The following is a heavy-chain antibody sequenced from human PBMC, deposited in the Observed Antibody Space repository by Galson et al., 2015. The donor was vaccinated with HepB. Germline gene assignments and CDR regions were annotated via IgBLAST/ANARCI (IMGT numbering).Heavy chain of an antibody. V-gene: IGHV1-69*06. Sequence: SVKVSCKVSGGTFSSYTLAWVRQAPGQGLEWMGGIIPMFGTTNYAQKFQGRVTITADRFAGTAYMELSSLRSEDTAVYYCARGPHYHFSYIDVWGKGTTVTVSS. J-gene: IGHJ6*03. CDR1: GGTFSSYT. CDR3: ARGPHYHFSYIDV. CDR2: IIPMFGTT. D-gene: IGHD3-10*01.